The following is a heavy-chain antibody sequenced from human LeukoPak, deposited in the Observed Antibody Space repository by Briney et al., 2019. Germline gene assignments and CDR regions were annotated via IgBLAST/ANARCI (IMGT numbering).Heavy chain of an antibody. Sequence: ASVKVSCKASGYTFTSYGISWVRQAPGQGLEWMGWIGAYNGNTNYAQKLQGRVTMTTDTSTSTAYMELRSLRSDDTAVYYCAREPYSSSSVWFDPWGQGTLVTVSS. J-gene: IGHJ5*02. CDR2: IGAYNGNT. V-gene: IGHV1-18*01. CDR1: GYTFTSYG. CDR3: AREPYSSSSVWFDP. D-gene: IGHD6-6*01.